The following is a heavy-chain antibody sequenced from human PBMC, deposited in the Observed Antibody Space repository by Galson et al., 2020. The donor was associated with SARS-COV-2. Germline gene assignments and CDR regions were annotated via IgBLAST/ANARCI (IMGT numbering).Heavy chain of an antibody. CDR3: ARVLFGYDSSGFYFDY. J-gene: IGHJ4*02. Sequence: GGSLRLYCAASGFTFSDYYMSWIRQAPGKGLEWVSYISSSGSTIYYADSVKGRFTISRDNAKNSLYLQMNSLRAEDTAVYYCARVLFGYDSSGFYFDYWGQGTLVTVSS. V-gene: IGHV3-11*01. CDR1: GFTFSDYY. D-gene: IGHD3-22*01. CDR2: ISSSGSTI.